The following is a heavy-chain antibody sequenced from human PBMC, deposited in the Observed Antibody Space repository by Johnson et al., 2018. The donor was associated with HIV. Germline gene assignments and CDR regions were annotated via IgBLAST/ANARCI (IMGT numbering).Heavy chain of an antibody. CDR1: GFTFSSYA. V-gene: IGHV3-23*04. D-gene: IGHD3-22*01. J-gene: IGHJ3*02. CDR3: AKDYYYDSSGYYQSSDAFDI. Sequence: VQLVESGGGVVQTGRSLRLSCAASGFTFSSYAMSWVRQAPGKGLEWVSAISGSGCSTYYADSVKGRFTISRYNSKNSLYLQMNSLRAEDTALYYCAKDYYYDSSGYYQSSDAFDIWGQGTMVTVSS. CDR2: ISGSGCST.